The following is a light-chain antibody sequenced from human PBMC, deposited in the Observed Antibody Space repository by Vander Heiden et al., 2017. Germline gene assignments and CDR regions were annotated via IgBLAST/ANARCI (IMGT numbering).Light chain of an antibody. V-gene: IGKV3-20*01. Sequence: DIVLPQSPGPLSLSPGERATLSCRASQSVSSIYLAWYQQKPGQAPRLRIYGASSRATGIPDRFSGRGSGTDFTLTISRLEPEDFAVYYCQQYGSSPTFGGGTKVEIK. CDR1: QSVSSIY. CDR2: GAS. CDR3: QQYGSSPT. J-gene: IGKJ4*01.